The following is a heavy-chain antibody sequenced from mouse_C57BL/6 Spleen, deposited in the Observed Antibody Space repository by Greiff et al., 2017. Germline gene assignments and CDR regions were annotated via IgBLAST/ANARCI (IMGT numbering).Heavy chain of an antibody. V-gene: IGHV1-64*01. CDR3: ARESPGIKLGPCTY. J-gene: IGHJ3*01. CDR2: IHPTRGST. D-gene: IGHD4-1*01. Sequence: QVQLQHPGAELVTPGASVQLSCKASGYTFTSYWMHWVKQRPGHGLAWIGMIHPTRGSTNSNGTFKSQATLTVDKSSSPAYVQLSSLTSEDSAVYYCARESPGIKLGPCTYWGQGTLVTVSA. CDR1: GYTFTSYW.